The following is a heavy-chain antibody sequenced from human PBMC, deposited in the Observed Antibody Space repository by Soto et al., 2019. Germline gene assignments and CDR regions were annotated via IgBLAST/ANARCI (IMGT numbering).Heavy chain of an antibody. CDR2: INAGNGNT. J-gene: IGHJ6*02. CDR1: GYTVTRYA. CDR3: ARTPYCSGGSCYYTAFSRTHGMDV. Sequence: ASLKVSCKASGYTVTRYAMHWVRQAPGQRLEWMGWINAGNGNTKYSQRFQGRVTITRDTSASTAYMELSSLRSEDTAVYYCARTPYCSGGSCYYTAFSRTHGMDVWGQGTTVTVSS. D-gene: IGHD2-15*01. V-gene: IGHV1-3*01.